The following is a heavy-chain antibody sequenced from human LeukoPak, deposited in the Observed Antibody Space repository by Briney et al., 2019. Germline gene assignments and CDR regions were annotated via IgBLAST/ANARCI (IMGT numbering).Heavy chain of an antibody. V-gene: IGHV1-69*06. D-gene: IGHD6-13*01. CDR3: ASSIAAAVTLVGHFDY. CDR2: IIPIFGTA. J-gene: IGHJ4*02. Sequence: GASVKVSCKASGGTFSSYAISWVRQAPGQGLEWMGGIIPIFGTANYAQKFQGRVTITADKSTSTAYMELSSLRSEDTAVYYCASSIAAAVTLVGHFDYWGQGPLVTVSS. CDR1: GGTFSSYA.